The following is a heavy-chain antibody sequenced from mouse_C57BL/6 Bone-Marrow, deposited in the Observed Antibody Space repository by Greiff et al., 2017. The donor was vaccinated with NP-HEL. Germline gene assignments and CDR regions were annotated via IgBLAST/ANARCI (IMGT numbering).Heavy chain of an antibody. CDR1: GIDFSRYW. D-gene: IGHD1-1*01. J-gene: IGHJ2*01. CDR2: ITPDSSTI. Sequence: EVKLMESGGGLVQPGGSLKLSCAASGIDFSRYWMSWVRRAPGKGLEWLGEITPDSSTINYAQSIKDKFIISRDNAKNTLYLQMSKVRSEDTALYYCARPTVVPLYFDYWGQGTTRTVSS. CDR3: ARPTVVPLYFDY. V-gene: IGHV4-1*01.